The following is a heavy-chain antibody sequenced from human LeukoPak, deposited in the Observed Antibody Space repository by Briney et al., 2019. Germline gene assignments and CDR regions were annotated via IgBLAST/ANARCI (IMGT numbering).Heavy chain of an antibody. Sequence: ASVKVSCKASGYTFTSYGISWVRQAPGQGLEWMGWLSAYNGNTNYAQKLQGRVTMTTDTSTSTAYMELRSLRSDDTAVYYCARGRPGPYDYYDSSGYPLGYWGQGTLVTVSS. CDR1: GYTFTSYG. CDR2: LSAYNGNT. V-gene: IGHV1-18*01. J-gene: IGHJ4*02. CDR3: ARGRPGPYDYYDSSGYPLGY. D-gene: IGHD3-22*01.